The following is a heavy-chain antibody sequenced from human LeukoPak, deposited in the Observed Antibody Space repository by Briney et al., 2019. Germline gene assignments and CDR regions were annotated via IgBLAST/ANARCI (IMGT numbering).Heavy chain of an antibody. CDR2: IYYSGST. J-gene: IGHJ4*02. Sequence: SETLSLTCTVSGASLSSYYWSWIRQPPGKGLEWIGYIYYSGSTNSNPSLKSRVTISVDTSKNQFSLKVSSVTAADTAVYYCARALTPGYCSGGTCSYFDYWGQGTLVTVSS. D-gene: IGHD2-15*01. CDR3: ARALTPGYCSGGTCSYFDY. V-gene: IGHV4-59*01. CDR1: GASLSSYY.